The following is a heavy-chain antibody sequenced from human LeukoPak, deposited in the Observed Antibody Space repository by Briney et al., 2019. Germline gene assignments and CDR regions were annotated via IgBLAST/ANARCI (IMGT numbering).Heavy chain of an antibody. V-gene: IGHV4-61*01. CDR2: IYYSGST. CDR1: GGSVSSGSYY. D-gene: IGHD1-26*01. CDR3: ARGSIVGATTLDY. Sequence: SETLSLTCTVSGGSVSSGSYYWSWIRQPPGKGLEWIGYIYYSGSTNYNPSLKSRVTISVDTSKNQFSLKLNSLTAADTAVYYCARGSIVGATTLDYWGQGTLVTVSS. J-gene: IGHJ4*02.